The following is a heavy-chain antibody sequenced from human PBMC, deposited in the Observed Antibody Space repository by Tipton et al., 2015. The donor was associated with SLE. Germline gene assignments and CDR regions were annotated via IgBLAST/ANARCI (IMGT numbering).Heavy chain of an antibody. CDR3: ARVRGGAVFDAFDI. CDR2: INSDGSST. J-gene: IGHJ3*02. Sequence: SLRLSCAASGFTFSSYWMHWVRHAPGKGLVWVSRINSDGSSTSYADSVKGRFTISRDNAKNTLYLQMNSLRAEDTAVYYCARVRGGAVFDAFDIWGQGTMVTVSS. D-gene: IGHD6-19*01. V-gene: IGHV3-74*01. CDR1: GFTFSSYW.